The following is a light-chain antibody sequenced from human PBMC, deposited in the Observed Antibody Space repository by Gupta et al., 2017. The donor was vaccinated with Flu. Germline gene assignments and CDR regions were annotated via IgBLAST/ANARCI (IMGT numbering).Light chain of an antibody. CDR1: KLGDKD. J-gene: IGLJ1*01. Sequence: GQTASITGTGDKLGDKDTCWYQQKPGRPPVLVIYENRKRPSGIPERFSGSKSGNTATLTISGTQTGDEGDYYCQAVDSSTDVYLFEIGTKVTVL. CDR3: QAVDSSTDVYL. CDR2: ENR. V-gene: IGLV3-1*01.